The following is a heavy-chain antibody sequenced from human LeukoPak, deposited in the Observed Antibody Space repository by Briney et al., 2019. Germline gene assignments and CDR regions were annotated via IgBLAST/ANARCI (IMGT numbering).Heavy chain of an antibody. CDR2: ISYDGSNK. J-gene: IGHJ4*02. Sequence: GRSLRLSCAASGFTFSNYAMHWVRQAPGKGLEWVALISYDGSNKYYADSVKGRFTISRDNPKNTVYLQMNSLRAEDTAVFYCARDLYYYGSGSLPDYWGQGTLVTVSS. CDR1: GFTFSNYA. CDR3: ARDLYYYGSGSLPDY. D-gene: IGHD3-10*01. V-gene: IGHV3-30-3*01.